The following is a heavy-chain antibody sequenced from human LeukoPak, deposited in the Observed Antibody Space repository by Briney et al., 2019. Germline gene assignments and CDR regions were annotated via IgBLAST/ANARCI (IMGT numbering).Heavy chain of an antibody. V-gene: IGHV7-4-1*02. CDR3: ARDRWGRKTPRDRGYPGVGY. CDR1: GYTFTSYA. CDR2: INTNTGNP. D-gene: IGHD5-12*01. J-gene: IGHJ4*02. Sequence: GASVKVSCKASGYTFTSYAMNWVRQAPGQGREWMGWINTNTGNPTYAQGFTGRVSFSLDTSHSTAYLQISSLKAEDTAVYYCARDRWGRKTPRDRGYPGVGYWGQGTLVTVSS.